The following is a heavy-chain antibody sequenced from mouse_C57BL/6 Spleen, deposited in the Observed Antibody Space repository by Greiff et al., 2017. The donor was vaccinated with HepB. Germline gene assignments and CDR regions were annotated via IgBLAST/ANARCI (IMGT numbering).Heavy chain of an antibody. CDR2: ISSGGDYI. D-gene: IGHD2-3*01. V-gene: IGHV5-9-1*02. CDR1: GFTFSSYA. J-gene: IGHJ1*03. CDR3: TRAGGYFYWYFDV. Sequence: EVKVVESGEGLVKPGGSLKLSCAASGFTFSSYAMSWVRQTPEKRLEWVAYISSGGDYIYYADTVKGRFTISRDNARNTLYLQMSSLKSEDTAMYYCTRAGGYFYWYFDVWGTGTTVTVSS.